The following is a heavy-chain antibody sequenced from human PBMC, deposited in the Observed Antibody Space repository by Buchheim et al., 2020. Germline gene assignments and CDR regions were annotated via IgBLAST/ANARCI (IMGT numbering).Heavy chain of an antibody. J-gene: IGHJ5*02. V-gene: IGHV4-34*01. CDR3: AREKGDDYVWGSYRRNWFDP. CDR1: GGSFSGYY. D-gene: IGHD3-16*02. CDR2: INHSGST. Sequence: QVQLQQWGAGLLKPSETLSLTCAAYGGSFSGYYWSWIRQPPGKGLEWIGEINHSGSTNYNPSLKSRVTISVDTSKNQFSLKLSSVTAADTAVYYCAREKGDDYVWGSYRRNWFDPWGQGTL.